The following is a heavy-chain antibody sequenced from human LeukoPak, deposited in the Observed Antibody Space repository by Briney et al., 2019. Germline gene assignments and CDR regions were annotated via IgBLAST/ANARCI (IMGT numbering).Heavy chain of an antibody. CDR1: GGSISSYY. V-gene: IGHV4-59*01. CDR2: IYYSGST. Sequence: PSETLSLTCTVSGGSISSYYWSWIRQPPGQGLKWIGYIYYSGSTNYNPSLKSRVTISVDTSKNQFSLKLSSVTAADTAVYYCARGDSSGWYEGYWGQGTLVTVSS. D-gene: IGHD6-19*01. CDR3: ARGDSSGWYEGY. J-gene: IGHJ4*02.